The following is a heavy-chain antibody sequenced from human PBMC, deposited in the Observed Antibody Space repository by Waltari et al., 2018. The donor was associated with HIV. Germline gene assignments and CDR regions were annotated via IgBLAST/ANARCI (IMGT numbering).Heavy chain of an antibody. J-gene: IGHJ4*02. CDR1: GFTFSAYW. CDR3: ARPQGGYSYGFNY. V-gene: IGHV3-7*01. Sequence: EVQLVESGGGLVQPGGSLRLSCAASGFTFSAYWMSWVRQAPGKGLEWVANRKQDGSEEYYVDSVKGRFTISRDNAKNSLYLQMNSLRADDTAVYYCARPQGGYSYGFNYWGQGTLVTVSS. CDR2: RKQDGSEE. D-gene: IGHD5-18*01.